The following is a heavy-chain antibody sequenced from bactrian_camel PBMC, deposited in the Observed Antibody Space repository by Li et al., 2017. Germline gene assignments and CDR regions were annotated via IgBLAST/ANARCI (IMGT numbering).Heavy chain of an antibody. CDR1: GFTANKCG. V-gene: IGHV3S53*01. Sequence: HVQLVESGGGSVQVGGSLTLACTAHGFTANKCGMDWYRQAAGKQRQWVSHVLPDGSATFPDPVKGRFNIIVDKAADTVYLQMASLKSEDTAMYSCKTHRFGATMPGCDYSGQGTQVT. CDR2: VLPDGSA. CDR3: KTHRFGATMPGCDY. J-gene: IGHJ4*01. D-gene: IGHD1*01.